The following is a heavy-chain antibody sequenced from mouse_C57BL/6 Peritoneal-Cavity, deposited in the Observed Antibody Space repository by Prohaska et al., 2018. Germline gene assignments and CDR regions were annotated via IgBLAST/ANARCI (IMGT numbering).Heavy chain of an antibody. D-gene: IGHD2-14*01. CDR3: ARQYYREIWYPDV. Sequence: KASVYTFTCYWRTWVKQWHGQGLEWIGDIYPGSGSTNYNEKFKSKATLTVDTSSSTAYMQLSSLTSEDSAVYYCARQYYREIWYPDVGGTSTTVTGS. V-gene: IGHV1-55*01. CDR1: VYTFTCYW. J-gene: IGHJ1*03. CDR2: IYPGSGST.